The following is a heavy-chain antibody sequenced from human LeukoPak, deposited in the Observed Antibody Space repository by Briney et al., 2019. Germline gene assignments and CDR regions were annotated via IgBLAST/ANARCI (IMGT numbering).Heavy chain of an antibody. D-gene: IGHD3-16*01. V-gene: IGHV4-39*07. CDR3: TRGAGWLIDY. J-gene: IGHJ4*02. CDR1: GGSISSSGYY. Sequence: SETLSLTCTVSGGSISSSGYYWGWIRQPPGKCLEWIGSIHYSGSTHYIPSLKSRLTISADTSKNQFSLKLNSLTTADTAVYYCTRGAGWLIDYWGQGILVTVSS. CDR2: IHYSGST.